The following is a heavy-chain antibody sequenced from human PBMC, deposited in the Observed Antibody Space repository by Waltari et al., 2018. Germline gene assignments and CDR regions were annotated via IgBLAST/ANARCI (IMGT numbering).Heavy chain of an antibody. Sequence: EVQLVESGGGLGQPGGSLRLSCATSGFTFTRSWMHWVRQAPGKGLVWVSRINIDESGTSYADSVKGRFTISRDNTKNTLYLQMNSLRAEDTAVYYCARSCGLRCHWFDPWGQGTLVTVSS. V-gene: IGHV3-74*01. CDR1: GFTFTRSW. CDR2: INIDESGT. D-gene: IGHD4-17*01. CDR3: ARSCGLRCHWFDP. J-gene: IGHJ5*02.